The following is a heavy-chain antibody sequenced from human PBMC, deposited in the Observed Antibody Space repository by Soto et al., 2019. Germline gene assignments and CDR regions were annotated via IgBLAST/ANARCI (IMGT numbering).Heavy chain of an antibody. D-gene: IGHD5-18*01. CDR3: ARSLASAGYTYGNFDS. Sequence: SETLSLTCTVSGDSIIGYYWSWIRQSRGKGLEWIGCIYSSGSTNYNPSLKSRVTLSVDTSKNQFSLKLPSMTAADTAMYYCARSLASAGYTYGNFDSWGQGTLVTVSS. J-gene: IGHJ4*02. CDR1: GDSIIGYY. V-gene: IGHV4-59*01. CDR2: IYSSGST.